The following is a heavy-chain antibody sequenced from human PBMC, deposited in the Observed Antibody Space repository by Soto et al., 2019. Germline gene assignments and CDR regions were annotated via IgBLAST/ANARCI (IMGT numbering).Heavy chain of an antibody. J-gene: IGHJ4*02. CDR3: ARVWNSGYDMAYFDY. D-gene: IGHD5-12*01. V-gene: IGHV4-31*03. CDR2: IYYSGST. CDR1: GGFISSSSYY. Sequence: SETLSVTCTVSGGFISSSSYYWGWIRQHPGKGLEWIGYIYYSGSTYYRPSLKSRVTISVETSKNQFSLKLSSVTAADTAVYYCARVWNSGYDMAYFDYWGQGTLVTVSS.